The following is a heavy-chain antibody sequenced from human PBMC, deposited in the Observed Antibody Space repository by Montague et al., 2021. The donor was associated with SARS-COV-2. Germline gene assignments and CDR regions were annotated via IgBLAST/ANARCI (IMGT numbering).Heavy chain of an antibody. J-gene: IGHJ5*02. CDR2: IYANGNF. V-gene: IGHV4-4*07. CDR3: ARDAYYFGPGRGNHGAFDP. Sequence: SETLSLTCSVSGDSITPYGDSIGGYFWSWIRQPAGKGLEWIGRIYANGNFDYNPSLNSRASMSMDTSKQEFSMRLISVTAADTAVYYCARDAYYFGPGRGNHGAFDPWGQGILVTVSS. CDR1: GDSITPYGDSIGGYF. D-gene: IGHD2/OR15-2a*01.